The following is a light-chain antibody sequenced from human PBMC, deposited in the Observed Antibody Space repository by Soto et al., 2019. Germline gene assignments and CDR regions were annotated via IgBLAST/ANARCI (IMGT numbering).Light chain of an antibody. CDR2: SNG. V-gene: IGLV1-44*01. Sequence: QSVLTQPPSASGTPGQTVTISCSGTGSNIGENAVNWYRHLPGTAPQLLIYSNGLRPSGVPHRFSGSKSGTAGSLAISGLPAEDEDHYYWAAWDDSQKAMLFGGGTKLTVL. CDR3: AAWDDSQKAML. CDR1: GSNIGENA. J-gene: IGLJ3*02.